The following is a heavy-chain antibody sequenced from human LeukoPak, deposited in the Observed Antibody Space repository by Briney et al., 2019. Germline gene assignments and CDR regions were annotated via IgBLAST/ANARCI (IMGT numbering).Heavy chain of an antibody. CDR3: ARDQAPRDGDIFYDAFDI. CDR1: GFTFSDSW. CDR2: INPDGNVK. V-gene: IGHV3-7*01. D-gene: IGHD3-9*01. Sequence: GGSLRLSCADSGFTFSDSWMNWVRQAPGKGLEWVANINPDGNVKQYVDSVKGRFTISRDNAKNSLYLQMNYLGVEDTAVYYCARDQAPRDGDIFYDAFDIWGQGTMVTVSS. J-gene: IGHJ3*02.